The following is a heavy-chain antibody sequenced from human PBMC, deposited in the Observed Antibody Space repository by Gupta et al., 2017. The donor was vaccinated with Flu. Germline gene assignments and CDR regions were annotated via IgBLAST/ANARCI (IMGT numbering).Heavy chain of an antibody. V-gene: IGHV4-34*01. Sequence: QVQLQQWGAGLLKPSETLSLTCAVYGGSFSGYYWSWIRQPPGKGLEWIGEINHSGSTNYNPSLKSRVTISVDTSKNQFSLKLSSVTAADTAVYYCASTYSSGWYWLNWGQGTLVTVSS. D-gene: IGHD6-19*01. CDR3: ASTYSSGWYWLN. J-gene: IGHJ4*02. CDR2: INHSGST. CDR1: GGSFSGYY.